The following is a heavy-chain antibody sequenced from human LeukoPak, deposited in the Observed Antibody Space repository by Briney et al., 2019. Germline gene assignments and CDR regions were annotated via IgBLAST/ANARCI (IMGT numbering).Heavy chain of an antibody. Sequence: SETLSLTCTVSGGSISSYYWSWIRQPAGKGLEWIGRIYTSGSTNYNPSLKSRVTMSVDTSKNQFSLKLSSVTAADTAVYYCARDGKYSSGWYGDYYYYMDVWGKGTTVTISS. D-gene: IGHD6-19*01. V-gene: IGHV4-4*07. CDR2: IYTSGST. CDR1: GGSISSYY. J-gene: IGHJ6*03. CDR3: ARDGKYSSGWYGDYYYYMDV.